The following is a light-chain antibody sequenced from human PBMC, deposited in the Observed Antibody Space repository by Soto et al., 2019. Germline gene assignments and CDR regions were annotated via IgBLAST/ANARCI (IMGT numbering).Light chain of an antibody. V-gene: IGKV1-27*01. CDR1: QGISNY. J-gene: IGKJ4*01. Sequence: DIQMTQSPSSLSASVGDRVTITCRASQGISNYLAWYQQIPGKVPKLLISAASTSQTGVPSRFSGSGSGTDFTLRISSLQLEDLATYHCQNYTYGPAFGGGTKVEIK. CDR2: AAS. CDR3: QNYTYGPA.